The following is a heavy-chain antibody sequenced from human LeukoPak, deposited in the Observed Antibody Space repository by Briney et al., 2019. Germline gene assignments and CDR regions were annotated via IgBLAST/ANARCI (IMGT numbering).Heavy chain of an antibody. CDR3: ARSKLVSGYYYFYGMDV. D-gene: IGHD6-6*01. V-gene: IGHV4-61*05. CDR1: GGSISSSSYY. J-gene: IGHJ6*02. CDR2: IYYSGST. Sequence: SETLSLTCTVSGGSISSSSYYWSWIRQPPGKGLEWTGYIYYSGSTNYNPSLKSRVTISVDTSKNQFSLKLNSVTAADTAVYYCARSKLVSGYYYFYGMDVWGQGTTVTVSS.